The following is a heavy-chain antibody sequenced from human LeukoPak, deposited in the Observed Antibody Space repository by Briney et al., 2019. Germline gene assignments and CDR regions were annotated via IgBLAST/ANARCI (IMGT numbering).Heavy chain of an antibody. CDR2: IYYSGST. J-gene: IGHJ4*02. V-gene: IGHV4-59*12. CDR1: GGSISSYY. Sequence: SETLSLTCTVSGGSISSYYWSWIRQPPGKGLEWIGYIYYSGSTNYNPSLKSRVTISVDTSKNQFSLKLSSVTAADTAVYYCARVDVVVPGRGYFDYWGQGTLVTVSS. D-gene: IGHD2-2*01. CDR3: ARVDVVVPGRGYFDY.